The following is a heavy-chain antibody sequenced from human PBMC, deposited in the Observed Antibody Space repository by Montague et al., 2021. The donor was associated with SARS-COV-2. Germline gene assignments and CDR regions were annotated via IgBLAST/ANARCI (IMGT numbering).Heavy chain of an antibody. Sequence: PALVKPTQTLTLTCTFSGFSLSTSGMCVSWIRQPPGKALEWLALIDWDXDKFYSTSLKTRLTISKDTSKNQVVLTMTNMDPVDTATYHCARVRYFDTTFDYWGQGTLVTVSS. CDR1: GFSLSTSGMC. J-gene: IGHJ4*02. CDR3: ARVRYFDTTFDY. V-gene: IGHV2-70*01. CDR2: IDWDXDK. D-gene: IGHD3-9*01.